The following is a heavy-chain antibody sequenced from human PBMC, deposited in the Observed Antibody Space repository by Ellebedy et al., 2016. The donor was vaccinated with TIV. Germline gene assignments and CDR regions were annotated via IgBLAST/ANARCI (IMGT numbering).Heavy chain of an antibody. D-gene: IGHD2-2*01. V-gene: IGHV4-59*01. Sequence: SETLSLTXAVSGGSIRSYYWNWIRQLPGKGLEWSGYIFYSGTTGYNPSLKSRVTISIDTSKSQFSLNLSSVTAADTAVYYCARSWYQLRDFDLWGRGTLVTVSS. J-gene: IGHJ2*01. CDR3: ARSWYQLRDFDL. CDR2: IFYSGTT. CDR1: GGSIRSYY.